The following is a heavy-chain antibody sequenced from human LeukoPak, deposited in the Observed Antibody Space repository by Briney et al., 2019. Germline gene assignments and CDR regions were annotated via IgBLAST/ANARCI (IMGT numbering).Heavy chain of an antibody. CDR1: GFTFSNYA. CDR2: ISGSGGST. D-gene: IGHD1-7*01. Sequence: PGGSLRLSCAASGFTFSNYAMSWVRQAPGKGLEWVSGISGSGGSTYYADSVKGRFTMSRDNSRDALYLQLNSLRAGDTATYYCVKDSGNSWNYPDHFDYWGQGILVTVSS. J-gene: IGHJ4*02. CDR3: VKDSGNSWNYPDHFDY. V-gene: IGHV3-23*01.